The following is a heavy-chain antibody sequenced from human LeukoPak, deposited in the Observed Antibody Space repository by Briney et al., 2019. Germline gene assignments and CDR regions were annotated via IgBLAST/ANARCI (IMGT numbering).Heavy chain of an antibody. CDR1: GGSISSYY. CDR2: IYYIGRT. V-gene: IGHV4-59*01. CDR3: ARGWGGIVVVIPRIDI. D-gene: IGHD3-22*01. J-gene: IGHJ3*02. Sequence: SQSLSLACTLAGGSISSYYWSWIRQPPGEVLGWIGSIYYIGRTNYNPSLKSRVTISVHTSNSQFSLKLSSVTAADTAVYYCARGWGGIVVVIPRIDIWGQGTMVTVSS.